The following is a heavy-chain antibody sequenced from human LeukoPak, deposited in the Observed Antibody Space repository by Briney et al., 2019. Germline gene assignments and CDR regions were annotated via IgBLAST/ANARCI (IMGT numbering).Heavy chain of an antibody. CDR1: GYTFTAYY. CDR3: ARAAIDGYYYYYMDV. Sequence: GASVKVSCKASGYTFTAYYMHWVRQAPGQGLEWMGGIIPIFGTANYAQKFQGRVTITADESTSTAYMELSSLRSEDTAVYYCARAAIDGYYYYYMDVWGKGTTVTVSS. CDR2: IIPIFGTA. J-gene: IGHJ6*03. D-gene: IGHD5-24*01. V-gene: IGHV1-69*13.